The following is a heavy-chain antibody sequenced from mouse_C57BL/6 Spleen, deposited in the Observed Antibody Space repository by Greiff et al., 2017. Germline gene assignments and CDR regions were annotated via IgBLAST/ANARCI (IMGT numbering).Heavy chain of an antibody. D-gene: IGHD1-1*01. V-gene: IGHV1-7*01. J-gene: IGHJ1*03. CDR3: AIYGSCHWYFDV. CDR1: GYTFNSYW. Sequence: VQLEESGAELAKPGASVKLSCKASGYTFNSYWMHWVKQRPGQGLEWIGYINPSSGYTKYNQKFKDKATLTADKSSSTAHMQLSSLTYEDYAVYYCAIYGSCHWYFDVWGTGTTVTVSS. CDR2: INPSSGYT.